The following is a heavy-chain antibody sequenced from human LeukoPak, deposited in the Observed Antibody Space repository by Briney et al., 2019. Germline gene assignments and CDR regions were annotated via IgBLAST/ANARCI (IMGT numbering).Heavy chain of an antibody. CDR2: INPSGGST. J-gene: IGHJ6*03. CDR1: GYTFTSYY. D-gene: IGHD2-15*01. V-gene: IGHV1-46*01. CDR3: ARGPYLLYYYYYYMDV. Sequence: ASVKVSCKASGYTFTSYYMHWVRQAPGQGLEWMGIINPSGGSTSYAQKFQGRVTMTRDTSTSTVYMELSSLRSEDTAVYYCARGPYLLYYYYYYMDVWGKGTTVTISS.